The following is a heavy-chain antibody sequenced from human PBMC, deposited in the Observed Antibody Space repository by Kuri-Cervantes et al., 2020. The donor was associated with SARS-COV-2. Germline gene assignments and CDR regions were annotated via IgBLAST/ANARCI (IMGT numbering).Heavy chain of an antibody. V-gene: IGHV5-51*01. D-gene: IGHD3-22*01. CDR2: IYPGDSDT. CDR3: ARPLYYYDSSGYPGSVVAFDI. Sequence: KVSCKGSGYSFTSYRIGWVRQMPGKGLEWMGIIYPGDSDTRYSPSFQGQVTISADKSISTAYLQWSSLKASDTAMYYCARPLYYYDSSGYPGSVVAFDIWGQGTMVTVSS. J-gene: IGHJ3*02. CDR1: GYSFTSYR.